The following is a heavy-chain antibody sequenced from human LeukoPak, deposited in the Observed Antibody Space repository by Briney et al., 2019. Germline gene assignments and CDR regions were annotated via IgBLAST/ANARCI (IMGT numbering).Heavy chain of an antibody. CDR1: GYSISSGYY. CDR3: ARGKSRGSHIDY. CDR2: FYDSGNT. V-gene: IGHV4-38-2*02. Sequence: SETLSLTCTVSGYSISSGYYWGWIRQPPGKGLEWIGSFYDSGNTYYNPSLKSRVTISVDTSKNQFSLKVRTVTAADTAVYFCARGKSRGSHIDYWGQGTLVTVSS. D-gene: IGHD1-26*01. J-gene: IGHJ4*02.